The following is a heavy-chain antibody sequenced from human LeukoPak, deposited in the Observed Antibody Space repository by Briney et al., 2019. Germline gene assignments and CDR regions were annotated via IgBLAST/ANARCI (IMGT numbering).Heavy chain of an antibody. CDR3: ARGRRSNWFGP. CDR2: INHSGST. V-gene: IGHV4-34*01. CDR1: GGSFSGYY. J-gene: IGHJ5*02. D-gene: IGHD1-14*01. Sequence: PSETLSLTCAVYGGSFSGYYWSWIRQPPGKGLEWIGEINHSGSTNYNPSLKSRVTISVDTSKNQFSPKLSSVTAADTAVYYCARGRRSNWFGPWGQGTLVTVSS.